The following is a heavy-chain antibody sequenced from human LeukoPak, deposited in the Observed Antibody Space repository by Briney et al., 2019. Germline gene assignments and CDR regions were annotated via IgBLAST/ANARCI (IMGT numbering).Heavy chain of an antibody. D-gene: IGHD3-22*01. V-gene: IGHV3-21*01. J-gene: IGHJ4*02. CDR1: GFTFSSYS. Sequence: PGGSLRLSCAASGFTFSSYSMNWVRQAPGKGLEWVSSISSSSSYIYYADSVKGRFTISRDNAKNSLYLQMNSLRAEDTAVYYCARDLEAPYDSSGYHYGEDYWGQGTLVTVSS. CDR3: ARDLEAPYDSSGYHYGEDY. CDR2: ISSSSSYI.